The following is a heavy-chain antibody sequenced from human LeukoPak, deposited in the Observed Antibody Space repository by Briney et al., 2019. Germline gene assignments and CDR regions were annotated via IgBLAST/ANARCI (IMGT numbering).Heavy chain of an antibody. D-gene: IGHD3-22*01. Sequence: GESLKISCKGSGYSFTSYWIGWVRQMPGXXXXXMGIIYPDDSDTRYSPSFQGQVTISADKSISTAYLQWSSLKASDTAMYYCARLATYYYDSSGSADYWGQGTLVTVSS. CDR1: GYSFTSYW. J-gene: IGHJ4*02. CDR2: IYPDDSDT. V-gene: IGHV5-51*01. CDR3: ARLATYYYDSSGSADY.